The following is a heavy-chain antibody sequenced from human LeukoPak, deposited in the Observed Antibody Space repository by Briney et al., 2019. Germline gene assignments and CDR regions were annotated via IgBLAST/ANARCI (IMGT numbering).Heavy chain of an antibody. J-gene: IGHJ3*02. Sequence: SETLSLTCAVSGGSISSSNWWSWVRQPPGKGLEWIGEIYHSGSTNYNPSLKSRVTISVDKSKNQFSLKLSSVTAADTAVYYCAVGGVYLRGGAEAFDIWGPGTMVTVSS. CDR3: AVGGVYLRGGAEAFDI. CDR1: GGSISSSNW. V-gene: IGHV4-4*02. CDR2: IYHSGST. D-gene: IGHD3-10*01.